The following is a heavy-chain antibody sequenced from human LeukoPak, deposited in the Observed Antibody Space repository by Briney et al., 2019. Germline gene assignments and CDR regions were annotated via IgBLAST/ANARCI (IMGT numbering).Heavy chain of an antibody. V-gene: IGHV3-48*04. CDR2: IGLSSGRT. Sequence: GGSLRLSCAAPGFIFSDYSMNWVHQAPGKGLEWISYIGLSSGRTMYADSVKGRFTISGDNAKNSLYLQMNSLRVEDTAVYFCARDHNYAFDNWGQGILVTVSS. CDR1: GFIFSDYS. D-gene: IGHD1-1*01. J-gene: IGHJ4*02. CDR3: ARDHNYAFDN.